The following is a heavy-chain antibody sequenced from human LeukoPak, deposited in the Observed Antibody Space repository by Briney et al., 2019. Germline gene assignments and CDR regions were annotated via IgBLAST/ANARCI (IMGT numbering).Heavy chain of an antibody. V-gene: IGHV4-39*01. CDR3: ARRRPRGWYEEDY. D-gene: IGHD6-19*01. J-gene: IGHJ4*02. CDR1: GGSISSSSYY. Sequence: SETLSLTCTVSGGSISSSSYYWGWIRQPPGKGLEWIGSIYYSGSTYYNPSLKSRVTISVDTSKNQFSLQLSSVTAADTAVYYCARRRPRGWYEEDYWGQGTLVTVSS. CDR2: IYYSGST.